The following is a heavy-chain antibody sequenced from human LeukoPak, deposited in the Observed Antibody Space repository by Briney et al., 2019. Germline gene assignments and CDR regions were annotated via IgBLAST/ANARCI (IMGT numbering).Heavy chain of an antibody. V-gene: IGHV3-30*03. CDR3: ARDFYVGSKSYYIGY. Sequence: GRSLRLSCAASGFNFSSYGMHWVRQAPGKGLEWVAVISYDGSNKKYADSVKGRFTISRDSSKNTMYVEMNSLRAEDTAVYYCARDFYVGSKSYYIGYWGHGTLVTVSS. CDR2: ISYDGSNK. D-gene: IGHD3-10*01. J-gene: IGHJ4*01. CDR1: GFNFSSYG.